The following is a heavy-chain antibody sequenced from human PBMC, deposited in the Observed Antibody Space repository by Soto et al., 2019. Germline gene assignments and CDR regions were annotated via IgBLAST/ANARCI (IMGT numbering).Heavy chain of an antibody. V-gene: IGHV3-23*01. Sequence: GGSLRLSCAASGFTFSSYAMSWVRQAPGKGLEWVSAISGSGGSTYYADSVKGRFTISRDNSKNTLYLQMNSLRAEDTAVYYCAKGGGVLHAYTWFDPWGQGTLVTVSS. CDR2: ISGSGGST. J-gene: IGHJ5*02. CDR3: AKGGGVLHAYTWFDP. CDR1: GFTFSSYA. D-gene: IGHD1-26*01.